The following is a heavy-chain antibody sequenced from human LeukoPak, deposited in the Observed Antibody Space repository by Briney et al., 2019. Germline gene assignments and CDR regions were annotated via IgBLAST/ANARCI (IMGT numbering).Heavy chain of an antibody. Sequence: GGSLRLSRAASGFTFSSYAMSWVRQAPGKGLEWVSAISGSGGSTYYADSVKGRFTISRDNSKNTLYLQMNSLRAEDTAVYYCAKVAVKYSSSWYDYWGQGTLVTVSS. CDR1: GFTFSSYA. V-gene: IGHV3-23*01. CDR2: ISGSGGST. J-gene: IGHJ4*02. D-gene: IGHD6-13*01. CDR3: AKVAVKYSSSWYDY.